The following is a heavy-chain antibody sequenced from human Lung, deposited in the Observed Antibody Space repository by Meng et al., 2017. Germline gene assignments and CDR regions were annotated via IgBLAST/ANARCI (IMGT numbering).Heavy chain of an antibody. V-gene: IGHV4-4*02. CDR2: IYHSGGT. J-gene: IGHJ4*02. D-gene: IGHD2-2*01. Sequence: LTASGPGVVKPSGTLSRSCGVSGGSISSSNGWSWVRQPPGKGLEWIGEIYHSGGTKYNPSLKSRVTISVDKSKNQFSLKLSSVTAADTAVYYCARGLGEAVVPRTMFDYWGQGTLVTVSS. CDR1: GGSISSSNG. CDR3: ARGLGEAVVPRTMFDY.